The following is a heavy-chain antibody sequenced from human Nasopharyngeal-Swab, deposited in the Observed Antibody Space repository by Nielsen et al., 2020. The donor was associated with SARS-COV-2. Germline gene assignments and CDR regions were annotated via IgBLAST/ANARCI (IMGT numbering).Heavy chain of an antibody. CDR3: ARQKMRKHIVVVTAIWDAFDI. D-gene: IGHD2-21*02. V-gene: IGHV5-51*01. CDR1: GYSFTSYW. Sequence: GGSLRLSCKGSGYSFTSYWIGWVRQMPGKGLEWMGIIYPGDSDTRYSPSFQGQVTISADKSISTAYLQWSSLKASDTAMYYCARQKMRKHIVVVTAIWDAFDIWGQGTMVTVSS. CDR2: IYPGDSDT. J-gene: IGHJ3*02.